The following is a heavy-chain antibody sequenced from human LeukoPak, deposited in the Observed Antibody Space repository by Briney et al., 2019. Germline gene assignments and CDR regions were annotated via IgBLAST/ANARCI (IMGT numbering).Heavy chain of an antibody. J-gene: IGHJ4*02. Sequence: SETLSLTCTISGGSISSSSYYWGWIRQPPGKGLEWIGSIYYSGSTYYNPSLKSRVTISVDTSKNQFSLKLSSVTAADTAVYYCARDRGGYTYSHDYWGQGTLVAVSS. CDR2: IYYSGST. CDR3: ARDRGGYTYSHDY. D-gene: IGHD5-18*01. CDR1: GGSISSSSYY. V-gene: IGHV4-39*07.